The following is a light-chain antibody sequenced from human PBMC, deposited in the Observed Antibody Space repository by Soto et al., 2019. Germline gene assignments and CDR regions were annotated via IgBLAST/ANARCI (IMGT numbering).Light chain of an antibody. Sequence: EIVLTQSPGTLSLSPGERATLSCRASQTVSGSQLAWYQQRPGQPPRLLIYGASNRATGIPDRFSGSGSGTDFTLTISRLEPEDFAVYYCQQYGSSGTFGQGTKVDIK. V-gene: IGKV3-20*01. CDR3: QQYGSSGT. CDR1: QTVSGSQ. J-gene: IGKJ1*01. CDR2: GAS.